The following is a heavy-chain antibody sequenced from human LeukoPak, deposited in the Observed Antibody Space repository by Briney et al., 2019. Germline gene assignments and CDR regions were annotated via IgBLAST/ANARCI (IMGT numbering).Heavy chain of an antibody. CDR1: GFTFSSYW. V-gene: IGHV3-7*01. CDR2: IKQDGSEK. CDR3: ARDPGVQLELDY. D-gene: IGHD1-1*01. Sequence: PGGSLRLSCAASGFTFSSYWMSWVRQAPGKGLEWVANIKQDGSEKYYVDSVKGRFTISRDNARNSLYLQMNSLRAGDTAVYYCARDPGVQLELDYWGQGTLVTVSS. J-gene: IGHJ4*02.